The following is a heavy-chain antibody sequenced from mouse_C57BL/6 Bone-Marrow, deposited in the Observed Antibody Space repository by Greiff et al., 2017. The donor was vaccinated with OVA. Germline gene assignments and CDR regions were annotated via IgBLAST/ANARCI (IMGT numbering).Heavy chain of an antibody. CDR2: SRNKANDYTT. D-gene: IGHD1-1*01. J-gene: IGHJ1*03. Sequence: EVQVVESGGGLVQSGRSLRLSCATSGFTFSDFYMEWVRQAPGKGLEWIAASRNKANDYTTEYSASVKGRFIVSRDTSQSILYRQMNTLRAEDTASYYCARSLYVEFDDWGTGTTVTVSS. CDR3: ARSLYVEFDD. V-gene: IGHV7-1*01. CDR1: GFTFSDFY.